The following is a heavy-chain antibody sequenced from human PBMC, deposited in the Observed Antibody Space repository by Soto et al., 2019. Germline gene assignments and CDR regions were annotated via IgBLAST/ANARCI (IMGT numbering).Heavy chain of an antibody. Sequence: QVQLAESGGGVVQPGRSVKLSCAASGFTFSSYGMHWVRQAPGKGLEWVAVIWYDGNKKYYADSVKGRFTISRDNSKNTLYLQMNSLRAEDTAIYFCAKDDGGGDCHLDYWGQGTLVTVSS. CDR3: AKDDGGGDCHLDY. CDR1: GFTFSSYG. CDR2: IWYDGNKK. V-gene: IGHV3-33*06. D-gene: IGHD2-21*02. J-gene: IGHJ4*02.